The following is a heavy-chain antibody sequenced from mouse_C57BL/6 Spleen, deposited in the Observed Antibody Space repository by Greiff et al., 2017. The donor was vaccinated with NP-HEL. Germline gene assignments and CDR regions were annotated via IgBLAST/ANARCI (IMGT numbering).Heavy chain of an antibody. J-gene: IGHJ1*03. D-gene: IGHD2-5*01. CDR1: GFTFSDYG. V-gene: IGHV5-17*01. CDR3: ARIYSNYGYFDV. Sequence: EVKLMESGGGLVKPGGSLKLSCAASGFTFSDYGMHWVRQAPEKGLEWVAYISSGSSTIYYADTVKGRFTISRDNAKNTLFLQMTSLRSEDTAMYYCARIYSNYGYFDVWGTGTTVTVSS. CDR2: ISSGSSTI.